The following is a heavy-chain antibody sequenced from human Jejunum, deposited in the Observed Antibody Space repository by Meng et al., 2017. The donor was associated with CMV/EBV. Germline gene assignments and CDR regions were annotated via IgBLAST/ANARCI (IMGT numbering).Heavy chain of an antibody. CDR2: ISTSSSYI. D-gene: IGHD1-1*01. Sequence: CAASGLTFSNYNMNWVRQAPGKGLEWVSSISTSSSYIYYIDSLKGRLAISRDNAKNSLYLQLSSLTAEDTAVYYCARGGTSIGMDVWGQGTTVTVSS. J-gene: IGHJ6*01. CDR1: GLTFSNYN. V-gene: IGHV3-21*01. CDR3: ARGGTSIGMDV.